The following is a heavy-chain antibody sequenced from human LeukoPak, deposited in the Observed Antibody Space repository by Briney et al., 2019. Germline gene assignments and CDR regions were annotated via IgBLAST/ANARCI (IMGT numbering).Heavy chain of an antibody. CDR2: IKQDGSEK. J-gene: IGHJ4*02. V-gene: IGHV3-7*01. CDR1: GFTFSSYW. D-gene: IGHD6-13*01. CDR3: ARDSSSWYSSGYYFDY. Sequence: GGSLRLSCAASGFTFSSYWMSWVRQAPGKGLEWVANIKQDGSEKYYVDSVKGRFTISRDNAKNSLYLQMNSLRAEDTAVYYCARDSSSWYSSGYYFDYWGQGTLVTVSS.